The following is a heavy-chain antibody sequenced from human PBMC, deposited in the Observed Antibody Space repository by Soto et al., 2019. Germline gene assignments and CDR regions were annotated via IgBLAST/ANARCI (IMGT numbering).Heavy chain of an antibody. CDR2: IWYDGSNK. J-gene: IGHJ6*02. CDR1: GFTFSSYG. V-gene: IGHV3-33*01. CDR3: ARDKYSSGWYGNYYGMDV. D-gene: IGHD6-19*01. Sequence: GGSLRLSCAASGFTFSSYGMHWVRQAPGKGLEWVAVIWYDGSNKYYADSVKGRFTISRDNSKNTLYLQMNSLRAEDTAVYYCARDKYSSGWYGNYYGMDVWGQGTTVTVSS.